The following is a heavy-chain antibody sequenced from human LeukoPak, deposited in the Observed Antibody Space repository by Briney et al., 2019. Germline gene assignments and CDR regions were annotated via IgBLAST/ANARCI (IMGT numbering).Heavy chain of an antibody. CDR1: GGTFSSYA. Sequence: ASVKVSCKASGGTFSSYAISWVRQAPGQGLEWMGGIIPLFGTSNYAQKFQGRVTITTDESTSTAYMELSSLRSEDTAVYYCASRWSQPTTPYYYYYMDVWGKGTTVTVSS. D-gene: IGHD1-1*01. J-gene: IGHJ6*03. CDR3: ASRWSQPTTPYYYYYMDV. V-gene: IGHV1-69*05. CDR2: IIPLFGTS.